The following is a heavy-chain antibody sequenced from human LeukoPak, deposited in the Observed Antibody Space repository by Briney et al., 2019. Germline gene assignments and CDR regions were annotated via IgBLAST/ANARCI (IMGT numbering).Heavy chain of an antibody. Sequence: GGSLRLSCAASGFTFSSYEMNWVRQAPGKGLEWVSFISSSSSYIYYADSVKGRFTISRDNAKNSLYLQMNSLRAEDTAVYYCARDLRSSGYYAFDYWGQGTLVTVSS. CDR3: ARDLRSSGYYAFDY. CDR1: GFTFSSYE. D-gene: IGHD3-22*01. J-gene: IGHJ4*02. CDR2: ISSSSSYI. V-gene: IGHV3-21*01.